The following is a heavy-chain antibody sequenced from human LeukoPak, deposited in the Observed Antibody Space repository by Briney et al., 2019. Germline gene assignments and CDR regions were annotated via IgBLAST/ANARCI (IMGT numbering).Heavy chain of an antibody. D-gene: IGHD6-13*01. J-gene: IGHJ4*02. Sequence: PSQSLSLTPTVSGVSLTSFYWSWIGPPPRQGLEWSGFIYYSGSANSNPSRSRRVTTPDDSTRTACTLHLNSVPASPTAVYSCASPGIVAAGTDRGFDYWGQGTLVTVSS. CDR2: IYYSGSA. CDR1: GVSLTSFY. V-gene: IGHV4-59*01. CDR3: ASPGIVAAGTDRGFDY.